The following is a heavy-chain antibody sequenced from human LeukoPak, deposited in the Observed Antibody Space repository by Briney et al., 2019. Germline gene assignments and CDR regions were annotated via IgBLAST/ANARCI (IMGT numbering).Heavy chain of an antibody. CDR2: ISSSGSTI. J-gene: IGHJ2*01. V-gene: IGHV3-48*03. CDR3: AGSDTTGYIPREWDYWYFDL. Sequence: PGGSLRLSCAASGFTFSSYEMNWVRQAPGKGLEWVSYISSSGSTIYYADSVKGRFTISRDNAKNSLYLQMNSLRAEDTAVYYCAGSDTTGYIPREWDYWYFDLWGRGTLATVSS. CDR1: GFTFSSYE. D-gene: IGHD1-1*01.